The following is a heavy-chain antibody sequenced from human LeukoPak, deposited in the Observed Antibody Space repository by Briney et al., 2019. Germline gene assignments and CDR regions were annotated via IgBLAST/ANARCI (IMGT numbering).Heavy chain of an antibody. CDR1: GFTVSSNY. Sequence: PGGSLRLSCTASGFTVSSNYMSWVRQAPGKGLERVSVIYSGGSTYYADAVMGRCTISRDNSKNTLYLQMNSLRAEDTAVYYCAREYNYGFARYFDYWGQGTLVTVSS. D-gene: IGHD5-18*01. V-gene: IGHV3-66*01. J-gene: IGHJ4*02. CDR3: AREYNYGFARYFDY. CDR2: IYSGGST.